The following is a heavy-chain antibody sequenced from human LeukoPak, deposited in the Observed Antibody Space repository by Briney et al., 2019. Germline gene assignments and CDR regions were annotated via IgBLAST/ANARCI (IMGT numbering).Heavy chain of an antibody. V-gene: IGHV4-4*02. Sequence: SGTLSLTCAVSGGSISSSNWWSWVRQPPGKGLEWIGEIYQSGSTYYNPSLKSRVTISVDTSKNQFSLKLSSVTAADTAVYYCARDYSSSSGEFDYWGQGTLVTVSS. CDR3: ARDYSSSSGEFDY. D-gene: IGHD6-6*01. J-gene: IGHJ4*02. CDR2: IYQSGST. CDR1: GGSISSSNW.